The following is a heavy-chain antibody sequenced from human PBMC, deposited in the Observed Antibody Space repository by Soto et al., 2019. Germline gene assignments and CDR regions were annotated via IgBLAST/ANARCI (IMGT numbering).Heavy chain of an antibody. J-gene: IGHJ4*02. CDR1: GYTFTSYD. D-gene: IGHD5-18*01. Sequence: GASVKVSCKASGYTFTSYDINWVRQATGQGFEYLGWMNPNSGSTYYADSVKGRFTISRDNSKNTLYLQMNSLRAEDTAVYYCARTGYSYGIFDYWGQGTLVTVSS. CDR2: MNPNSGST. CDR3: ARTGYSYGIFDY. V-gene: IGHV1-8*01.